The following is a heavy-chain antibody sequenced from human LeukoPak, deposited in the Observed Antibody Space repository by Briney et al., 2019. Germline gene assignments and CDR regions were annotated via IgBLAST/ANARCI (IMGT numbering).Heavy chain of an antibody. V-gene: IGHV3-11*05. CDR3: ARDREGIRRGAYYFDY. CDR2: ISSSSSYT. D-gene: IGHD3-10*01. J-gene: IGHJ4*01. CDR1: GFTFSDYY. Sequence: PGGSLRLSCAASGFTFSDYYMSWIRQAPGKGPEWVSYISSSSSYTNYADSVKGRFTISRDNSKNSLYLQMNSLRAEDTAVYYCARDREGIRRGAYYFDYWGQEPWSPSPQ.